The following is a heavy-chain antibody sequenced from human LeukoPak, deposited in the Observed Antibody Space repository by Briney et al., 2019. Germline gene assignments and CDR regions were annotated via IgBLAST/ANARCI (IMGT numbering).Heavy chain of an antibody. Sequence: SETLSLTCSVSGDSISNYYWSWIRQPAGMGLEWTGRIYISGTTNYNPSLKSRVTISMDTSKNQFSLKVSSVTAADTAVYCCAKSRGESYYVIDHWGQGILVIVSS. CDR1: GDSISNYY. D-gene: IGHD3-10*01. CDR3: AKSRGESYYVIDH. J-gene: IGHJ4*02. V-gene: IGHV4-4*07. CDR2: IYISGTT.